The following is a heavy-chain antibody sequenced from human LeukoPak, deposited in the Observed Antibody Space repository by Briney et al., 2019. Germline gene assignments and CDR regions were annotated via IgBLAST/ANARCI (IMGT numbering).Heavy chain of an antibody. CDR2: IYYSGTT. V-gene: IGHV4-39*01. Sequence: PSETLSLTCSVSGGSINSNSHHWAWIRQAPGKGLEWIGNIYYSGTTSYNPSLKSRVTISVDTSKNQFSLRLNSVTAADTAVYYCARRGDILTDYAFDYWGQGTLVSVSS. CDR3: ARRGDILTDYAFDY. J-gene: IGHJ4*02. D-gene: IGHD3-9*01. CDR1: GGSINSNSHH.